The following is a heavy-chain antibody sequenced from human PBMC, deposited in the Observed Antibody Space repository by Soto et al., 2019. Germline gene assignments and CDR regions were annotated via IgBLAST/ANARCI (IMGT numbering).Heavy chain of an antibody. CDR1: GFTFSSYA. CDR3: AKRTVGWYFDL. CDR2: ISGSGDST. V-gene: IGHV3-23*01. J-gene: IGHJ2*01. D-gene: IGHD4-17*01. Sequence: EVQLLESGGGLVQPGGSLRLSCAASGFTFSSYAMSWVRQAPGKGLEWVSAISGSGDSTYYADSVKGRFTISRDNSKNTQYLQMTSLRAEDTAVYYCAKRTVGWYFDLWGRVNLGTVAS.